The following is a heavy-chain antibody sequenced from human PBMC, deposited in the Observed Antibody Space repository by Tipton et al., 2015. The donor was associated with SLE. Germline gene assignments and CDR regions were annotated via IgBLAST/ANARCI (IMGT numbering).Heavy chain of an antibody. J-gene: IGHJ4*02. V-gene: IGHV4-34*01. Sequence: TLSLTCAVYGGSFSGYYWSWIRQPPGKGLEWIGEISHSGSPNYNPSLKSRVTISVATSKNQFSLTLSSVTAADTAVYYCARRSIVAVGTGGFFDYWGQGTLVTVSS. CDR3: ARRSIVAVGTGGFFDY. CDR2: ISHSGSP. D-gene: IGHD6-13*01. CDR1: GGSFSGYY.